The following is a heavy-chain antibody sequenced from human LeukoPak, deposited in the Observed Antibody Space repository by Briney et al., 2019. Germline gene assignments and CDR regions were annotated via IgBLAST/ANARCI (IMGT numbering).Heavy chain of an antibody. CDR2: ISYDGSNK. V-gene: IGHV3-30*18. CDR3: AKRGPWVVAARGGYGMDV. D-gene: IGHD2-15*01. CDR1: GFTFSSYG. Sequence: PGGSLRLSCAASGFTFSSYGMHWVRQAPGKVLEWVAVISYDGSNKYYADSVKGRFTISRDNSKNTLYLQMNSLRAEDTAVYYCAKRGPWVVAARGGYGMDVWGQGTTVTVSS. J-gene: IGHJ6*02.